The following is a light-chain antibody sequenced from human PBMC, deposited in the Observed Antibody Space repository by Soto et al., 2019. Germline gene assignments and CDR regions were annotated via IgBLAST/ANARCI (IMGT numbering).Light chain of an antibody. CDR1: QNIRSR. CDR3: QQYNSYWT. CDR2: DAS. Sequence: DFQMTQSPSTLSASVGDRVTITCRASQNIRSRLAWFQQKPGKAPKLLIYDASGLESGVPQRFSGRGSGTEFTLTISSLQTDDFSTYYCQQYNSYWTFGQGTKVE. V-gene: IGKV1-5*01. J-gene: IGKJ1*01.